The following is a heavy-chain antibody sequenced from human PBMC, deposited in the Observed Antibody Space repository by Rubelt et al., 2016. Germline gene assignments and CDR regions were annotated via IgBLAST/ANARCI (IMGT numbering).Heavy chain of an antibody. V-gene: IGHV3-23*01. CDR2: ITISGGST. CDR1: GFTFSNYA. Sequence: GGSLRLSCAASGFTFSNYAMSWVRPAPGKGLEWVSTITISGGSTDYADSVKGRFTISRDDSKKTLYLQMNSLRAEDTALYYCARDPGPVDWLPYYFDYWGQGTLVTVSS. CDR3: ARDPGPVDWLPYYFDY. J-gene: IGHJ4*02. D-gene: IGHD3-9*01.